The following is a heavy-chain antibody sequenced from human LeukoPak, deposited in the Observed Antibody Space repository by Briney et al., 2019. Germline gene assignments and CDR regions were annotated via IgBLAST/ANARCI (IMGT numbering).Heavy chain of an antibody. CDR1: GLTFSSYA. CDR3: AKYRNTSRYFDWPSPP. V-gene: IGHV3-23*01. Sequence: GGSLRLSCAASGLTFSSYAMSWVRQAPGKGLQWVSAISGSGGSTYYADSVKGRFTISRDNSKNTLYLQMNSLRAEDTAVYYCAKYRNTSRYFDWPSPPWGQGTLVTVSS. D-gene: IGHD3-9*01. J-gene: IGHJ5*02. CDR2: ISGSGGST.